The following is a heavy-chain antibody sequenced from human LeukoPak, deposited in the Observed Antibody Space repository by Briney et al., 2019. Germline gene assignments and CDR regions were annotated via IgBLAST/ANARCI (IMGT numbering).Heavy chain of an antibody. D-gene: IGHD1-26*01. CDR2: IKQDGSEK. Sequence: PGGSLRLSCAASGFTFSSYWMSWVRQAPGKGLEWVANIKQDGSEKYYVDSVKGRFTISRDNAKNSLYLQMNSLRAEDTAVYYCARGEELQPGGYYYYYGMDVWGQGTTVTVSS. V-gene: IGHV3-7*01. CDR3: ARGEELQPGGYYYYYGMDV. J-gene: IGHJ6*02. CDR1: GFTFSSYW.